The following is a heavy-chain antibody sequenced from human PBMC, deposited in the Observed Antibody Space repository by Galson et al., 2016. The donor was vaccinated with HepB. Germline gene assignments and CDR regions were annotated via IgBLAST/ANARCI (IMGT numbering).Heavy chain of an antibody. CDR3: VRARGITTSPLFDS. CDR2: TFYRSKWYN. Sequence: CAISGDSVSRNTATWSWIRQSPSRGLEWLGRTFYRSKWYNDYAVSLKSRITISPDTSNNQFSLQLESVTPEDSAMYYCVRARGITTSPLFDSWGQGTLVSVSS. J-gene: IGHJ4*02. V-gene: IGHV6-1*01. CDR1: GDSVSRNTAT. D-gene: IGHD3-10*01.